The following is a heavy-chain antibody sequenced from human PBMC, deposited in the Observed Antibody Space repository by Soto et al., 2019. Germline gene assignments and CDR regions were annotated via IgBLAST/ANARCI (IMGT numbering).Heavy chain of an antibody. D-gene: IGHD3-3*01. V-gene: IGHV1-18*04. CDR2: ISAYNGNT. Sequence: QVQLVQSGAEVKKPGASVKVSCKASGYTFTSYGISWVRQAPGQGLEWMGWISAYNGNTNYAQKLPGRVTMTTATATTTDYMELMSRRAYTTAVYYCARGQSYDFWSGYFQHSPFDYWVQGTLVTVSS. CDR1: GYTFTSYG. J-gene: IGHJ4*02. CDR3: ARGQSYDFWSGYFQHSPFDY.